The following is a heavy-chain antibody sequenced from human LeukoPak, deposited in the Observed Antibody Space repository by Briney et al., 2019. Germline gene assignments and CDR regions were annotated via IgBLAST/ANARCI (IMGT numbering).Heavy chain of an antibody. Sequence: SETLSLTCTVSGGFVSSVSYYWSWIRQPPGKGLEWNGYIYYSGSTNYNPSLKSRVTISVDTSKNQFSLKLTPVTAADTAVYYCAREVTTVTTFDYWGQGTLVTVSS. CDR2: IYYSGST. CDR3: AREVTTVTTFDY. J-gene: IGHJ4*02. V-gene: IGHV4-61*01. D-gene: IGHD4-17*01. CDR1: GGFVSSVSYY.